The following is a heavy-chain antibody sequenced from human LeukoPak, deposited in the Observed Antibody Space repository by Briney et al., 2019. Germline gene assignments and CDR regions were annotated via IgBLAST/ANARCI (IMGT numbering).Heavy chain of an antibody. D-gene: IGHD4-17*01. Sequence: PGGSLRLSCAASGFTFSSYWMSWVRQAPGKGLEWVANIKQGGSEKYYVDSVKGRFTISRDNAKNSLYLQMNSLRAEDTAVYYCARDFHDYAIGDAFDIWGQGTMVTVSS. CDR1: GFTFSSYW. CDR3: ARDFHDYAIGDAFDI. J-gene: IGHJ3*02. V-gene: IGHV3-7*01. CDR2: IKQGGSEK.